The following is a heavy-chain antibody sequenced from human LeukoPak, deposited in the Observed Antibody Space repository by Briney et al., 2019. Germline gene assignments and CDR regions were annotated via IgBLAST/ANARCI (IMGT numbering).Heavy chain of an antibody. Sequence: PGGSLRLSCAASGFTVSSNYMSWVRQAPGKGLEWVSVIYSGGSTYYADYVKGRFTISRDNSKNTLYLQMNSLRAEDTAVYYCARDSSGYYLPAFDIWGQGTMVTVSS. CDR2: IYSGGST. J-gene: IGHJ3*02. CDR1: GFTVSSNY. D-gene: IGHD3-22*01. CDR3: ARDSSGYYLPAFDI. V-gene: IGHV3-53*01.